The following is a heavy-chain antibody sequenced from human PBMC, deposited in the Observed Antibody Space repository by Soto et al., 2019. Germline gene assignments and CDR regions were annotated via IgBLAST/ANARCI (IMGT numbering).Heavy chain of an antibody. V-gene: IGHV5-51*01. CDR2: IYPGDSDT. J-gene: IGHJ6*02. Sequence: GESLKISCNGSGYRFTIYLIGWVRQMPGKGLEWMGIIYPGDSDTRYSPSFQGQVTISADKSISTAYLQWSSLKASDTAMYYCAGGGVRGVITRTRDYYGMDVWGQGTTVTVSS. CDR3: AGGGVRGVITRTRDYYGMDV. CDR1: GYRFTIYL. D-gene: IGHD3-10*01.